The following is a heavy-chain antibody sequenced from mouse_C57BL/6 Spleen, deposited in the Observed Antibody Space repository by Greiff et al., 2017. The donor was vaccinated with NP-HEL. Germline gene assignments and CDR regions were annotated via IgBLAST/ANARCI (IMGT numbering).Heavy chain of an antibody. CDR3: TRWLLRQAWFAY. Sequence: EVQLQQSGTVLARPGASVKMSCKTSGYTFTSYWMHWVKQRPGQGLEWIGAIYPGNSDTCYNYKFKGKVKLTAVTSASTAYMELSRLTNEDSAVYYCTRWLLRQAWFAYWGQGTLVTVSA. CDR2: IYPGNSDT. CDR1: GYTFTSYW. J-gene: IGHJ3*01. D-gene: IGHD1-1*02. V-gene: IGHV1-5*01.